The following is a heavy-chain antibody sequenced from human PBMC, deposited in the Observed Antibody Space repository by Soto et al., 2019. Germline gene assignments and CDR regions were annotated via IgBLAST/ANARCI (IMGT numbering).Heavy chain of an antibody. D-gene: IGHD1-26*01. Sequence: ESVGGVVQPGTSLRLSCAASAFSFSSSGMHWVRQAPGKGLGWVAAIWDDGGNKYYADSVKGRFTISRDNSKNTLFLQMNSLRAEDTALYYCARSSGSYFAAFYDTWGQGTLVSVSS. V-gene: IGHV3-33*01. CDR2: IWDDGGNK. J-gene: IGHJ5*02. CDR3: ARSSGSYFAAFYDT. CDR1: AFSFSSSG.